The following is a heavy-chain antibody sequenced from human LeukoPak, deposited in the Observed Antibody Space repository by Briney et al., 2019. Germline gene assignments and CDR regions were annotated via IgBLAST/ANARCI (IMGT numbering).Heavy chain of an antibody. CDR2: ISSSGGTI. D-gene: IGHD4-17*01. CDR3: ARETTVATTPDY. J-gene: IGHJ4*02. V-gene: IGHV3-48*04. CDR1: GFTFSSFG. Sequence: TGGSLRLSCAASGFTFSSFGMNWVRQAPGKGLEWVSYISSSGGTIYYADSLKGRFTISRDNAKNSLYLQMNSLRADDTAVYYCARETTVATTPDYWGQGTLVTVSS.